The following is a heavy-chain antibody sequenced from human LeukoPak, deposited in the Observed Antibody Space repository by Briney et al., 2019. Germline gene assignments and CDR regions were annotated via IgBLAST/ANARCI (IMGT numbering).Heavy chain of an antibody. CDR2: IIPIFGTA. Sequence: SVKVSCKASGGTFSSYAISWVRQAPGQGLEWMGGIIPIFGTANYAQKFQGRVTITADKSTSTAYMELSSLRSEDTAVYYCARVVVVVAARYNWFDPWGQGTLVTVSS. D-gene: IGHD2-15*01. CDR3: ARVVVVVAARYNWFDP. CDR1: GGTFSSYA. V-gene: IGHV1-69*06. J-gene: IGHJ5*02.